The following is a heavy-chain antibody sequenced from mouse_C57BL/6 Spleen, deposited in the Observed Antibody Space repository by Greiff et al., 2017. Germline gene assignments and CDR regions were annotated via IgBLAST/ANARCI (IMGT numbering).Heavy chain of an antibody. J-gene: IGHJ3*01. Sequence: VQLQQPGAELVKPGASVKMSCKASGYTFTSYWITWVKQRPGQGLEWIGDIYPGSGSTNYNEKFKSKATLTVDTSSSTAYMQLSSLTSEDSAVXYCARSVGNAAWFAYWGQGTLVTVSA. CDR3: ARSVGNAAWFAY. D-gene: IGHD2-1*01. V-gene: IGHV1-55*01. CDR2: IYPGSGST. CDR1: GYTFTSYW.